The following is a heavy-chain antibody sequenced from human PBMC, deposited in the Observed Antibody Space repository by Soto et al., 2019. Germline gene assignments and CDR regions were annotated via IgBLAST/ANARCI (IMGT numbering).Heavy chain of an antibody. CDR3: AKISLRTNTFDS. V-gene: IGHV3-23*01. CDR2: ISDSGGST. J-gene: IGHJ4*02. CDR1: GFTFSTYA. Sequence: GGSLRLSCAASGFTFSTYALSWVRQAPGKGLEWVSAISDSGGSTPYADSVRGRFTISRDNSKNTLYLQMNSLRAEDTAIYYCAKISLRTNTFDSWGQGTLVTISS.